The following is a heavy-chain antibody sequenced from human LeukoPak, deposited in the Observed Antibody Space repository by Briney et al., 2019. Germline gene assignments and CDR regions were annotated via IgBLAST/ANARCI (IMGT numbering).Heavy chain of an antibody. V-gene: IGHV1-69*05. Sequence: SVKVSCKASGYTFTNYGISWVRQAPGQGLEWMGGIIPIYGTPHSAQKFQGRVTITTDESTSTAFMDLSSLRSEDTAVYYCARGKLGYYYYHMDAWGKGTTVTVSS. J-gene: IGHJ6*03. D-gene: IGHD3-3*02. CDR3: ARGKLGYYYYHMDA. CDR1: GYTFTNYG. CDR2: IIPIYGTP.